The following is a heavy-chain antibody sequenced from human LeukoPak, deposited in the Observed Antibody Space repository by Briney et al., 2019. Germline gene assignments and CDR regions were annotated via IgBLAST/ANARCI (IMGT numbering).Heavy chain of an antibody. V-gene: IGHV4-30-4*08. Sequence: PSQTLSLTCTVSGGSISGGDYYWSWIRQPPGKGLEWIGYIYYSGSTYYNPSLKSRVTISVDTSKNQFSLKLSSVTAADTAVYYCARVRYYDSSGYYYVAFDIWGQGTMVTVSS. CDR1: GGSISGGDYY. CDR2: IYYSGST. CDR3: ARVRYYDSSGYYYVAFDI. J-gene: IGHJ3*02. D-gene: IGHD3-22*01.